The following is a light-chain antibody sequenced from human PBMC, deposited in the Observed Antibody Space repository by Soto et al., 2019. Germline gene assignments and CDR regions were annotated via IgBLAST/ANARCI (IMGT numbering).Light chain of an antibody. CDR2: GAS. CDR3: QQRNVCPPIT. V-gene: IGKV3-15*01. CDR1: QNMHTN. J-gene: IGKJ5*01. Sequence: IVLTESPGNMSALPGGGATLSYMARQNMHTNLAGDQQKPGQAPRPLFYGASTGATGLPARFGGSRSGTEFTLTINNLEPEDLAVNYCQQRNVCPPITFGQGTQLDIK.